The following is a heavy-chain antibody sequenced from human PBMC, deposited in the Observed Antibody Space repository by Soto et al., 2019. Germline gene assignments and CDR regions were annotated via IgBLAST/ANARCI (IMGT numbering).Heavy chain of an antibody. Sequence: SVKVSCKASGFTFTSSAVQWVRQARGQRLEWIGWIVVGSGNTNYAQKFQERVTITRDMSTSTAYMELSSLRSEDTAVYYCAASPTQSSSSSSIFSYYYYGMDVWGQGTTVTVSS. CDR1: GFTFTSSA. D-gene: IGHD6-6*01. J-gene: IGHJ6*02. CDR3: AASPTQSSSSSSIFSYYYYGMDV. V-gene: IGHV1-58*01. CDR2: IVVGSGNT.